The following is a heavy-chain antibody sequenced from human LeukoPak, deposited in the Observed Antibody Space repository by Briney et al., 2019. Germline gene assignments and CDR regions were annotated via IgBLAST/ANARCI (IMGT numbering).Heavy chain of an antibody. CDR1: GDSVSSNSAA. V-gene: IGHV6-1*01. CDR2: IYYRSKSKWYN. CDR3: ARVNVGSAIFEPNWFDP. J-gene: IGHJ5*02. D-gene: IGHD3-3*01. Sequence: SQTLSLTCAISGDSVSSNSAAWNWIRQSPSRGLEWLGRIYYRSKSKWYNDYAVSVESRITINPDKSKNQFSLQLNSVTTEDTAVYYCARVNVGSAIFEPNWFDPWGQGTLVTVSS.